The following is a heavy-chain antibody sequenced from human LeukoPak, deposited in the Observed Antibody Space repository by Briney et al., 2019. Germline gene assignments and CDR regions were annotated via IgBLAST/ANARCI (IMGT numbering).Heavy chain of an antibody. D-gene: IGHD3-3*01. CDR1: GYTFTSYG. V-gene: IGHV1-18*03. CDR3: AKVYDFWSGFSPPEHYYYYYMDV. Sequence: ASVKVSCKASGYTFTSYGISWVRQAPGQGLEWMGWISAYNGNTNYAQKLQGRVTMTTDTSTSTAYMELRSLRSEDMAVYYCAKVYDFWSGFSPPEHYYYYYMDVWGKGTTVTVSS. CDR2: ISAYNGNT. J-gene: IGHJ6*03.